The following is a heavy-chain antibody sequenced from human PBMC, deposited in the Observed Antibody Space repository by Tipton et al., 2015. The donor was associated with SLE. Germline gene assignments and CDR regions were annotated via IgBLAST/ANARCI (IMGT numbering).Heavy chain of an antibody. V-gene: IGHV4-59*01. CDR3: ARRYRNPAPDSLDL. CDR1: GGSISGYY. D-gene: IGHD1-14*01. Sequence: TLSLTCTVSGGSISGYYWSWSRQPPGKGLEWIAYIHSSGSTNYNPSLKSRVTISADTSKNQFSLKVSSVTAADSAVYYCARRYRNPAPDSLDLWGLGTVVTVSS. J-gene: IGHJ3*01. CDR2: IHSSGST.